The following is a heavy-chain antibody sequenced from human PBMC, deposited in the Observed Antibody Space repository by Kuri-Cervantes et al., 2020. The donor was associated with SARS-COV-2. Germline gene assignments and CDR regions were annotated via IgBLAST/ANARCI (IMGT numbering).Heavy chain of an antibody. D-gene: IGHD1-26*01. V-gene: IGHV4-39*07. Sequence: CTGSGGSISSSNYYWGWIRQPPGKGLEWIGEINHSGSTNYNPSLKSRVTISVDTSKNQFSLKLSSVTAADTAVYYCARGWYPVGATILYYFDYWGQGTLVTVTS. J-gene: IGHJ4*02. CDR1: GGSISSSNYY. CDR3: ARGWYPVGATILYYFDY. CDR2: INHSGST.